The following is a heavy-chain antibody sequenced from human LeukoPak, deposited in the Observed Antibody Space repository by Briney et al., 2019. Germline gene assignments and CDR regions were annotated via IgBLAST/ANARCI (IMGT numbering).Heavy chain of an antibody. CDR1: GCAFESYW. D-gene: IGHD2-8*02. V-gene: IGHV3-7*01. J-gene: IGHJ3*02. CDR2: IKQDGSEK. Sequence: GGSLRLSCAASGCAFESYWMSWVRQAPGKGLEWVANIKQDGSEKYYVDSVKGRFTISRDNAKNSLYLQMNSLRAEDTAVYYCARGSTGIWGQGTMVTVSS. CDR3: ARGSTGI.